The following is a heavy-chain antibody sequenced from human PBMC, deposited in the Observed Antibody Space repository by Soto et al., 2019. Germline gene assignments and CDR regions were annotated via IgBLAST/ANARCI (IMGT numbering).Heavy chain of an antibody. CDR3: ARDLTSIGRSWYGTDNYYYVMDV. CDR1: GFTPSTYE. Sequence: GGSLRLSCAASGFTPSTYEMNWVRQAPGKGLEWVAYIITSGKIIYYADSVKGRFTISRDSAKNSLYLQINSLRPEDTAVYYCARDLTSIGRSWYGTDNYYYVMDVWGQGTTVTVSS. CDR2: IITSGKII. D-gene: IGHD6-13*01. V-gene: IGHV3-48*03. J-gene: IGHJ6*02.